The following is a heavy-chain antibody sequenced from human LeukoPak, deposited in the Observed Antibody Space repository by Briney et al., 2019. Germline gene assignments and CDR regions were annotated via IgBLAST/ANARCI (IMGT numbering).Heavy chain of an antibody. D-gene: IGHD1-1*01. CDR2: INPNSGAT. Sequence: ASVKVSCKTSGYTFTDYYMHWVRQAPGQGLEWMGWINPNSGATNYVQEFQGRVTMTRGTSVTTAYMELSGLRSDDTAVYYCAREGRDFGPHKLAGFDCWGQGTLVTVSS. CDR3: AREGRDFGPHKLAGFDC. CDR1: GYTFTDYY. V-gene: IGHV1-2*02. J-gene: IGHJ4*02.